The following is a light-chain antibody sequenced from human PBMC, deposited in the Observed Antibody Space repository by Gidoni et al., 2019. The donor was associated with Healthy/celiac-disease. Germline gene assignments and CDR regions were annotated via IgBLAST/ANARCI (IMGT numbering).Light chain of an antibody. J-gene: IGKJ5*01. CDR1: QSISSY. CDR3: QQSYSTPPIT. Sequence: DIQITQSPSSLSASVGDRVTITCRASQSISSYLNWYQQKPGKAPKLLIYAASSLQSGVPSRFSGSGSGTDFTLTISSLQPEDFATYYCQQSYSTPPITFXXXTRLEIK. CDR2: AAS. V-gene: IGKV1-39*01.